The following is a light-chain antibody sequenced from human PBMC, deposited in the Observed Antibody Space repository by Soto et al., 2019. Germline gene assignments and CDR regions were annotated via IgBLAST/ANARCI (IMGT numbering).Light chain of an antibody. CDR1: SSDVGGYNY. J-gene: IGLJ1*01. CDR3: ASWDDSLNGLYV. Sequence: QSALTQPASVSGSPGQSITISCTGTSSDVGGYNYVSWYQQQSGKAPKLMIHEVSNRPSGVPDRFSGSKSGTSASLAISGLQSEDEADYYCASWDDSLNGLYVFGTGTKVTVL. V-gene: IGLV2-14*01. CDR2: EVS.